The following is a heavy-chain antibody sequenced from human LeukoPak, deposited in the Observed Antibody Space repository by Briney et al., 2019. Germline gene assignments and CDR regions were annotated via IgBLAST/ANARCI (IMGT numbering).Heavy chain of an antibody. D-gene: IGHD2-21*02. CDR2: NYNDANT. V-gene: IGHV3-53*01. CDR3: ARDREVVTAKAQMDV. CDR1: GFTVSTNH. J-gene: IGHJ6*04. Sequence: GGSLRLSCAVSGFTVSTNHMSWVRQAPGKGLEWVSVNYNDANTYYTDSVKGRFTISRDNSKNTVFLQMNSLRAEDTAVYYCARDREVVTAKAQMDVWGKGTTVTVSS.